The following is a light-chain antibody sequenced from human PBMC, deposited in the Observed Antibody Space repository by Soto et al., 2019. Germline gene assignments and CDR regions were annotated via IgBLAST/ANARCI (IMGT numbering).Light chain of an antibody. V-gene: IGKV3-15*01. CDR3: QQYYNWPRT. CDR1: QSVSSN. CDR2: GAS. J-gene: IGKJ1*01. Sequence: EIAMTQSPATLSVSPGERATLSCRASQSVSSNLAWYQHKPGQAPRLLTYGASTRATGIPARFSGSGSGTEFTLTISSLQPEDFAVYYCQQYYNWPRTFGQRSKV.